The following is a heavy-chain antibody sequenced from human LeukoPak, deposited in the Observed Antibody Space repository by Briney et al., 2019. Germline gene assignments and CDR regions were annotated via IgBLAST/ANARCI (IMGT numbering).Heavy chain of an antibody. CDR2: ISTSSTYI. CDR3: ARDRCSNSDCPFDY. CDR1: GFTFGIHG. D-gene: IGHD2-21*02. J-gene: IGHJ4*02. Sequence: GGSLRLSCVGSGFTFGIHGMNWVRQAPGKGLEWASFISTSSTYIKYADSLKGRFTVSRDNVESSLYLRMSSLTAEDTAVYYCARDRCSNSDCPFDYWGQGTLVTVSS. V-gene: IGHV3-21*06.